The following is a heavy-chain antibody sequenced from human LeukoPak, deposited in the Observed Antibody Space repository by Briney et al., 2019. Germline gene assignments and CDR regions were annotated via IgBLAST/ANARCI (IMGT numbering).Heavy chain of an antibody. CDR3: ATPMTTVTEGDY. D-gene: IGHD4-17*01. J-gene: IGHJ4*02. Sequence: GGSLRLSCAASGLTFSSHAMNWVRQAPGKGLEWVSAISGSGGSTYYADSVKGRFTISRDNSKNTLYLQMNSLRAEDTAVYYCATPMTTVTEGDYWGQGTLVTVSS. V-gene: IGHV3-23*01. CDR1: GLTFSSHA. CDR2: ISGSGGST.